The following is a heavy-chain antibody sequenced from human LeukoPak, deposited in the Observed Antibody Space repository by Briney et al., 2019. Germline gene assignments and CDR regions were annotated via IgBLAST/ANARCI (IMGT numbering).Heavy chain of an antibody. V-gene: IGHV1-18*01. CDR3: ARDNGYYYDSSGYYYDPHFDN. CDR1: GGTFSSYA. J-gene: IGHJ4*02. D-gene: IGHD3-22*01. CDR2: ISAYNGNT. Sequence: GSSVKVSCKASGGTFSSYAISWVRQAPGQGLEWMGWISAYNGNTNYAQKLQGRVTMTTDTSTSTAYMELRSLRSDDTAVYYCARDNGYYYDSSGYYYDPHFDNWGQGTLVTVSS.